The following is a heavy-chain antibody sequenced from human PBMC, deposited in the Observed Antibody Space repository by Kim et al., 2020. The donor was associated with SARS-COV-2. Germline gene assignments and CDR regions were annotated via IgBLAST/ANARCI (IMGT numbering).Heavy chain of an antibody. V-gene: IGHV3-9*01. CDR3: AKEGIAAAGTQD. J-gene: IGHJ4*02. Sequence: GGSLRLSCAASGFTFDDYAMHWVRQAPGKGLEWVSGISWNSGSIGYADSVKGRFTISRDNAKNSLYLQMNSLRAEDTALYYCAKEGIAAAGTQDWGQGTLVTVSS. CDR1: GFTFDDYA. CDR2: ISWNSGSI. D-gene: IGHD6-13*01.